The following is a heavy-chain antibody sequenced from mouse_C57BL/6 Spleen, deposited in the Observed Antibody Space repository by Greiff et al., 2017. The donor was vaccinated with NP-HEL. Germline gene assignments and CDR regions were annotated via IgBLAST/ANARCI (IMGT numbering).Heavy chain of an antibody. V-gene: IGHV1-50*01. Sequence: QVQLQQPGAELVKPGASVKLSCKASGYTFTSYWMQWVKQRPGQGLEWIGEIDPSDSYTNYNQKFKGKATLTVDTSSSTAYMQLSSLTSEDSAVYYCARFGSSYLYYFDYWGQGTTLTVSS. D-gene: IGHD1-1*01. CDR1: GYTFTSYW. CDR3: ARFGSSYLYYFDY. CDR2: IDPSDSYT. J-gene: IGHJ2*01.